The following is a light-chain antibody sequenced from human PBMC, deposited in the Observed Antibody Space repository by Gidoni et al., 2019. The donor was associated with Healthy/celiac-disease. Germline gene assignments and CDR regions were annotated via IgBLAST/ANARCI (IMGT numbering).Light chain of an antibody. CDR1: QSVSSSY. Sequence: EIVLTLSPGTLSLSPGERATLSCRASQSVSSSYLAWDQQKPGQAPRPLIYGASSRATGIPDRFSGSGSETDFTLTISRLEPEDFAVYYCQQYGSSFTFGPGTKVDIK. J-gene: IGKJ3*01. CDR3: QQYGSSFT. V-gene: IGKV3-20*01. CDR2: GAS.